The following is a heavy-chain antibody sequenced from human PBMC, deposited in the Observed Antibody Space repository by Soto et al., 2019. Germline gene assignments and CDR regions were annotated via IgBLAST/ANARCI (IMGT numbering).Heavy chain of an antibody. CDR1: GFPFSSFS. CDR3: ARVTAGSGSYQIDL. J-gene: IGHJ4*02. V-gene: IGHV3-21*02. D-gene: IGHD3-10*01. Sequence: QLVESGGGLVKPGGSLRLSCVASGFPFSSFSLNWIRQAPGKGLEWVSCIGRVSTYIYYADSVRGRFTVSRDNAKNSVYLQMNGLTAEDSGIYYCARVTAGSGSYQIDLWGQGTLVTVSS. CDR2: IGRVSTYI.